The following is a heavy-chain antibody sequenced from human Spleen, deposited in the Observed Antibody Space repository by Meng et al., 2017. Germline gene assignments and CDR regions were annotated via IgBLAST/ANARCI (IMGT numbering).Heavy chain of an antibody. CDR1: GFSFSYYN. CDR3: TADGGAGRRSL. CDR2: IKSKTDGGTT. Sequence: GESLKISCAASGFSFSYYNMNWVRQAPGKGLEWVGRIKSKTDGGTTDYAEPGKSRFTISRDDSKNTQYHQMKSLKTEDTAVYYDTADGGAGRRSLGGQGTMVIVAS. V-gene: IGHV3-15*07. D-gene: IGHD3-10*01. J-gene: IGHJ3*01.